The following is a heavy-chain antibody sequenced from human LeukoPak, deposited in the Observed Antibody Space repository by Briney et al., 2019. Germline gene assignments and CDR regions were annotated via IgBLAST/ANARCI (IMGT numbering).Heavy chain of an antibody. CDR3: TISLPGDSGNQYYFDY. D-gene: IGHD3-10*01. J-gene: IGHJ4*02. CDR2: IYPGDSDT. V-gene: IGHV5-51*01. CDR1: AYTFTNYW. Sequence: GESLKISCTGSAYTFTNYWIGWVRQMPGKGLEWVGMIYPGDSDTRYSPSFRGQVTISAAKSISTAYLQWSSLKASDTAMYYCTISLPGDSGNQYYFDYWGQGTLVTVSS.